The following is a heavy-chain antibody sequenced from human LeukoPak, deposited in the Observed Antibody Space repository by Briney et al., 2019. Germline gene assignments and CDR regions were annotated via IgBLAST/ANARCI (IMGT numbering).Heavy chain of an antibody. CDR2: TSYRGSA. CDR3: AREKERQLWIDY. Sequence: SETLCLTCTVSGYTIRSSIYYWGWIRQPPGKGLEWIASTSYRGSAFYNPSLRSRVTISVDTSKNQFSLRLNSVTAADTAVYYCAREKERQLWIDYWGQGTLVTVSS. CDR1: GYTIRSSIYY. D-gene: IGHD5-18*01. V-gene: IGHV4-39*07. J-gene: IGHJ4*02.